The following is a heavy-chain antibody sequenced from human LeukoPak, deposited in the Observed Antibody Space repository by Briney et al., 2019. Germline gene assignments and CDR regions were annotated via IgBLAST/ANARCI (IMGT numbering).Heavy chain of an antibody. CDR1: GGSFSGYY. D-gene: IGHD3-3*01. V-gene: IGHV4-34*01. CDR2: INHSGST. CDR3: TRGGYDFWSGYPLDY. J-gene: IGHJ4*02. Sequence: PSETLSLTCAVHGGSFSGYYWSWILQPPGKGLEWIGEINHSGSTNYNTSLKSRVTISVDTSKNQFSLKLSSVTAADTAVYYCTRGGYDFWSGYPLDYWGQGTLVTVS.